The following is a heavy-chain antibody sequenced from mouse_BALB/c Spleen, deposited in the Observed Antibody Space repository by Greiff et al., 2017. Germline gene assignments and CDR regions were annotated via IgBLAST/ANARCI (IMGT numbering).Heavy chain of an antibody. D-gene: IGHD2-10*02. CDR3: ARGGYGNLYAMDY. CDR1: GYTFTDYN. V-gene: IGHV1S29*02. CDR2: IYPYNGGT. J-gene: IGHJ4*01. Sequence: EVQLQQSGPELVKPGASVKISCKASGYTFTDYNMHWVKQSHGKSLEWIGYIYPYNGGTGYNQKFKSKATLTVDNSSSTAYMELRSLTSEDSAVYYCARGGYGNLYAMDYWGQGTSVTVSS.